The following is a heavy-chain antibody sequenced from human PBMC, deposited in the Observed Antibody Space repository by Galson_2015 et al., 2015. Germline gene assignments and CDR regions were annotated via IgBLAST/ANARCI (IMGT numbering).Heavy chain of an antibody. CDR1: GFTFSSYW. J-gene: IGHJ4*02. CDR3: ARDPERGDGYVLDY. CDR2: INRDGSST. V-gene: IGHV3-74*01. Sequence: SLRLSCAASGFTFSSYWMYWARQAPGKGLVWVAHINRDGSSTSYADSVKGRFTISRDNAKNMLYLQMNSLGAEDTAVYYCARDPERGDGYVLDYWGQGTLVTVSS. D-gene: IGHD5-24*01.